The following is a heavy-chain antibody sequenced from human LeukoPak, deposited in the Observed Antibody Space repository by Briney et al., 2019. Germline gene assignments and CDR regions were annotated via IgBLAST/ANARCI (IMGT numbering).Heavy chain of an antibody. CDR2: IGLGIT. D-gene: IGHD6-19*01. CDR1: GFTFSTYS. Sequence: GGSLRLSCSASGFTFSTYSMNWVRQAPGKGLEWISHIGLGITYADSVKGRFTISRDNAKNSVYLQMNSLRAEDTAVYYCARDQWQWLAYYFDYWGQGTLVTVSS. J-gene: IGHJ4*02. CDR3: ARDQWQWLAYYFDY. V-gene: IGHV3-48*04.